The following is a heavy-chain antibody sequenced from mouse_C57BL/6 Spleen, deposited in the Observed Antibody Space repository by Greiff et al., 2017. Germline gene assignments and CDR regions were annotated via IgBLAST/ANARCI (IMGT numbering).Heavy chain of an antibody. V-gene: IGHV5-17*01. Sequence: EVQGVESGGGLVKPGGSLKLSCAASGFTFSAYGMPWGRQAPEKGLEWVAYISSGSSTIYYADTVKGRFTISRDNAKNTLILQRTRLRSEDTAMYYCARPAYYNAMDYWGQGTSVTVSS. CDR1: GFTFSAYG. CDR2: ISSGSSTI. D-gene: IGHD2-12*01. CDR3: ARPAYYNAMDY. J-gene: IGHJ4*01.